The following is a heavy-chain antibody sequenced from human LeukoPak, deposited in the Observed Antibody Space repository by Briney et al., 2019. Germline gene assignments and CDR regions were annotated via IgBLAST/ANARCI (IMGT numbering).Heavy chain of an antibody. CDR1: GFTVSSNY. D-gene: IGHD6-19*01. Sequence: GGSLRLSCAASGFTVSSNYMTWVRQAPGKGLEWVSVIYSGGGTYYADSVKGRFTISRDNFKNTLYLQMNSLRAEDTAVCYCAKWRRGGWSLDYWGQGTLVTVSS. V-gene: IGHV3-53*01. J-gene: IGHJ4*02. CDR3: AKWRRGGWSLDY. CDR2: IYSGGGT.